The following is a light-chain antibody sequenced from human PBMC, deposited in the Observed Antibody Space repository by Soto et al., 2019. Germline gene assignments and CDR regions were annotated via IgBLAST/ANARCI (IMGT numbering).Light chain of an antibody. Sequence: QSALTQPPSASGSPGQSVTISCTGTSSDIGAYIYVSWYQQHPGKAPKLMISEVSRRPSGVPERFSGSKSGNTASLTVSGLQADDEAHHYCSSYAGSNNFVFGTGTKLTVL. CDR3: SSYAGSNNFV. V-gene: IGLV2-8*01. CDR1: SSDIGAYIY. CDR2: EVS. J-gene: IGLJ1*01.